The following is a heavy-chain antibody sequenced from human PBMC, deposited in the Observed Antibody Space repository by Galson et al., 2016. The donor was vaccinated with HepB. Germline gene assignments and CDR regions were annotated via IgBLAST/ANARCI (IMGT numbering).Heavy chain of an antibody. CDR3: ARDGEDIGGHPSNY. CDR1: GFTFSSYA. CDR2: ISYDGTNK. V-gene: IGHV3-30*03. Sequence: SLRLSCATSGFTFSSYALHWVRQAPGKGLEWVAVISYDGTNKYYADSVKGRFTISRDNSKDTLYLQMNSLRGEDTAVYSCARDGEDIGGHPSNYWGQGTLVTVSS. J-gene: IGHJ4*02. D-gene: IGHD2-15*01.